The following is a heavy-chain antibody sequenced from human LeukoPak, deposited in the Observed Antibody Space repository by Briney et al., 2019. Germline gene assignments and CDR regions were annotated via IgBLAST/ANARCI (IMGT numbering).Heavy chain of an antibody. D-gene: IGHD3-9*01. CDR2: INHSGST. Sequence: ASETLSLTCAVYGGSFSGYYWSWIRQPPGKGLEWIGEINHSGSTNYNPSLKSRVTISVDTSKNQFSLKLSSVTAADTAVYYCARVCDILTGYYKYYYYGMDVWGQGTTVTVSS. V-gene: IGHV4-34*01. CDR1: GGSFSGYY. CDR3: ARVCDILTGYYKYYYYGMDV. J-gene: IGHJ6*02.